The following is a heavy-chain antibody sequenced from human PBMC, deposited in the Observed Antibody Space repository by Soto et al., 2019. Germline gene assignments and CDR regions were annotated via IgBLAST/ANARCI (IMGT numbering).Heavy chain of an antibody. D-gene: IGHD3-9*01. CDR3: ARGRDYDILTGYYIDY. Sequence: QVQLVQSGAEVKKPGASVKVSCKASGYTFTTSYIYWVRQPPGQGLEWLGMINPSGGSTDYAQKFQGRVTMTRDTSTSTVHRELSRLRSEDTAVYYCARGRDYDILTGYYIDYWGQGTLVTVSS. J-gene: IGHJ4*02. CDR2: INPSGGST. V-gene: IGHV1-46*01. CDR1: GYTFTTSY.